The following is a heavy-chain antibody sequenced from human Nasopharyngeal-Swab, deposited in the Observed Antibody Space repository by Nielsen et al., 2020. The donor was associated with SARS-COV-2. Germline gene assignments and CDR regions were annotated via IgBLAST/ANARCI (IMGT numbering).Heavy chain of an antibody. J-gene: IGHJ4*02. CDR1: GGSFSGYY. CDR3: ARGVTMVRGVIRKAGDYFDY. V-gene: IGHV4-34*01. Sequence: SETLSLTCAVYGGSFSGYYWSWIRQPPGKGLEWIGEINHSGSTNYNPSLKSRVTISVDTSKNQFSLKLSSVTAADTAVYYCARGVTMVRGVIRKAGDYFDYWGQGTLVTVSS. CDR2: INHSGST. D-gene: IGHD3-10*01.